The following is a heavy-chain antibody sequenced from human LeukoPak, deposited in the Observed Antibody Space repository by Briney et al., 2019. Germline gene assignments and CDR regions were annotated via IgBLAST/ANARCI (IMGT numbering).Heavy chain of an antibody. J-gene: IGHJ6*04. V-gene: IGHV3-7*03. Sequence: GGSLRLSCAASGFTFSSYWMSWVRQAPGKGLEWVANIKQDGSEKYYVDSVKGRFTISRDNAKNSLYLQMNSLRAEDTAVYYCACTPTSYYYYYGMDVWGKGATVTVSS. CDR3: ACTPTSYYYYYGMDV. CDR2: IKQDGSEK. CDR1: GFTFSSYW. D-gene: IGHD2/OR15-2a*01.